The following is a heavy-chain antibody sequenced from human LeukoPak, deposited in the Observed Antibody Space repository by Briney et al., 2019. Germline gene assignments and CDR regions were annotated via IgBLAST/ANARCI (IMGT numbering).Heavy chain of an antibody. V-gene: IGHV3-30*04. CDR3: ARNVDRVGYYYYMDV. CDR2: ISYDGSNK. Sequence: GGSLRLSCAASGFTFSSYAMHWVRQAPGKGLEWVAVISYDGSNKYYADSVKGRFTISRDNSKNTLYLQMNSLRAEDTAVYYCARNVDRVGYYYYMDVWGKATTVTVYS. J-gene: IGHJ6*03. CDR1: GFTFSSYA. D-gene: IGHD1-26*01.